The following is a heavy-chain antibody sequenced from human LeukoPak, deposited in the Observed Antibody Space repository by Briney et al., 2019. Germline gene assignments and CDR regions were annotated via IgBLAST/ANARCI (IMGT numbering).Heavy chain of an antibody. D-gene: IGHD4-23*01. CDR2: LNPNTLVT. J-gene: IGHJ6*02. CDR1: GYTFTDYY. Sequence: ASVKVSCRASGYTFTDYYMHWVRQAPRQGLEWMGWLNPNTLVTNYAQHFQGRVSMTWDTSISTGYMDLHSLTSDDTAVYYCARKDGGRDGMDVWGQGTTVTVSS. CDR3: ARKDGGRDGMDV. V-gene: IGHV1-2*02.